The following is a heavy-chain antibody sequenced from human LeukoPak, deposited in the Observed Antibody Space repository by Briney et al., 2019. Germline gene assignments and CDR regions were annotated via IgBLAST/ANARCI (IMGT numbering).Heavy chain of an antibody. J-gene: IGHJ5*02. CDR3: AASSYDFWSGINWFDP. D-gene: IGHD3-3*01. V-gene: IGHV3-23*05. CDR2: IESSGGTT. Sequence: GGSLRLSCGASGVTLSSCAMSWVRQAPGQGLEWVSAIESSGGTTYYADSVKGRFTISRDDSKNTLNLQMNSLRVEDTAVCYCAASSYDFWSGINWFDPWGQGTLVTVSP. CDR1: GVTLSSCA.